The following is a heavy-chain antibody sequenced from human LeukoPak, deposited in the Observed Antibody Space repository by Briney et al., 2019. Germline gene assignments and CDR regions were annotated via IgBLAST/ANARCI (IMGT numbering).Heavy chain of an antibody. Sequence: PSETLSLTCTVSGGSISSYYWSWIRQPPGKGLEWIGYIYYSGSTNYNPSLKSRVTISVDTSKNQFSLKLSSVTAADTAVYYCARTIVDGAIAAAATFDYWGQGTLVTVSS. V-gene: IGHV4-59*01. CDR2: IYYSGST. CDR3: ARTIVDGAIAAAATFDY. CDR1: GGSISSYY. J-gene: IGHJ4*02. D-gene: IGHD6-13*01.